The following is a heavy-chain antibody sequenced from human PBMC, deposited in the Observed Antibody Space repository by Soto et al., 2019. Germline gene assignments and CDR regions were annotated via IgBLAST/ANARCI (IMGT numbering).Heavy chain of an antibody. CDR2: INPSGGST. CDR1: GYTFTSYY. J-gene: IGHJ4*02. V-gene: IGHV1-46*01. D-gene: IGHD2-15*01. CDR3: ARDRAVVVVAAHNTFDY. Sequence: QVQLVQSGAEVKKPGASVKVSCKASGYTFTSYYMHWVRQAPGQGLEWMGIINPSGGSTSYAQKFQGTVTMTRDTSTSTVYMELSSLRSEDTAVYYCARDRAVVVVAAHNTFDYWGQGTLVTVSS.